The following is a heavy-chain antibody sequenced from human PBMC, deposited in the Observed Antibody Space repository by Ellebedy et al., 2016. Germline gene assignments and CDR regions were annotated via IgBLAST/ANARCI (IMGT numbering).Heavy chain of an antibody. Sequence: SETLSLTXTVSGGSISSSNYYWDWIRQPPGKGLEWIGNIYYSGSTNYNPSLKSRVTISVDTSKNQFSLKLSSVSAADTAVYYCATLNYWGQGTLVTVSS. CDR1: GGSISSSNYY. CDR3: ATLNY. V-gene: IGHV4-39*01. CDR2: IYYSGST. J-gene: IGHJ4*02.